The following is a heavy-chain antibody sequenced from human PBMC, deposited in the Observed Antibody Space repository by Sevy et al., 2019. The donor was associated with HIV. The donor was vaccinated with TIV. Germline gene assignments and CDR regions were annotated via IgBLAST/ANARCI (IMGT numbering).Heavy chain of an antibody. CDR3: VRDVEAHDY. CDR1: GYTFSAHY. V-gene: IGHV1-2*02. CDR2: LNPHRGGT. Sequence: ASVKVSCKTSGYTFSAHYIHWVRQAPGHGLEWMGRLNPHRGGTNYAQNFQGRVIMTRDTSISTAYMELTRLRSDDTAIYYCVRDVEAHDYWGQRTLVTVSS. D-gene: IGHD1-1*01. J-gene: IGHJ4*02.